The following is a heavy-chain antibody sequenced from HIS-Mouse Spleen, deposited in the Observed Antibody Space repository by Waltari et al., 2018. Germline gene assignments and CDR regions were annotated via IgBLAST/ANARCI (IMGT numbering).Heavy chain of an antibody. V-gene: IGHV4-34*01. CDR3: ARVATGDVKGGYYFDY. J-gene: IGHJ4*02. Sequence: QVQLQQWGAGLVKPSETLSLTCAVYGGSFIGSYWSWLRQSPGKGLEWIGEINHSGSTNYNPSLKSRVTISVDTSKNQFSLKLSSVTAADTAVYYCARVATGDVKGGYYFDYWGQGTLVTVSS. CDR1: GGSFIGSY. CDR2: INHSGST. D-gene: IGHD7-27*01.